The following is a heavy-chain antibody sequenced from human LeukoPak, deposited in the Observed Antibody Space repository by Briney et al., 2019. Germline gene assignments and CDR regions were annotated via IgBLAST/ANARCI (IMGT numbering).Heavy chain of an antibody. V-gene: IGHV4-59*11. J-gene: IGHJ4*02. CDR3: ATIKRGSIFGYFDF. CDR2: MFDSVNT. CDR1: GGSLTSHF. D-gene: IGHD5-18*01. Sequence: SETLSLTCTVSGGSLTSHFWSWIRQPPGRGPEWIAYMFDSVNTKDNPSLKSRLTLSADTSKNQFSLRLSSVTAADTAVYYCATIKRGSIFGYFDFWGQGIKVTVSS.